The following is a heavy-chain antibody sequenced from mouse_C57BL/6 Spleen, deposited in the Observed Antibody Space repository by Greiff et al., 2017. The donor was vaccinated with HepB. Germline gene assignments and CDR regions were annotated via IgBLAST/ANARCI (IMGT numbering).Heavy chain of an antibody. J-gene: IGHJ1*03. V-gene: IGHV1-74*01. CDR1: GYTFTSYW. CDR2: IDPSDSDT. D-gene: IGHD1-1*01. Sequence: QVQLQQPGAELVKPGASVKLSCKASGYTFTSYWMHWVKQRPGRGLEWIGRIDPSDSDTNYNQKFKGKATLTVDKSSSTAYMQLSSLTSEDSAVYYCAIGVVARYWYFDVWGTGTTVTVSS. CDR3: AIGVVARYWYFDV.